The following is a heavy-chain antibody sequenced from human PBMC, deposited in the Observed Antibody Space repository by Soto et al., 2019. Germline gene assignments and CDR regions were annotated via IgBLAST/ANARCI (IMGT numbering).Heavy chain of an antibody. CDR3: ATDLNYYDSSGYSFHAFDI. Sequence: QLQLQESGSGLVKPSQTLSLTCAVSGGSISSGGYSWSWIRQPPGKGLEWIGYIYHSGSTYYNPSLKSRVTISVDRSKNQFSLKLTSVTAADTAVYYCATDLNYYDSSGYSFHAFDIWGQGTMVTVSS. CDR2: IYHSGST. V-gene: IGHV4-30-2*01. J-gene: IGHJ3*02. CDR1: GGSISSGGYS. D-gene: IGHD3-22*01.